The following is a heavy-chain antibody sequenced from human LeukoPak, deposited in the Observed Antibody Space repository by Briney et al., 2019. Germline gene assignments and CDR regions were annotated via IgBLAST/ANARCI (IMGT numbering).Heavy chain of an antibody. CDR2: IWYDGSNK. J-gene: IGHJ4*02. V-gene: IGHV3-33*01. Sequence: QPGGSLRLSCAASGFTFSDFGMHWVRQAPGKGLEWVAVIWYDGSNKYYADCVKGRFTISRDNSKNTLYLHMNSLRAEDTAVYYCARERKDLYDSSGYPGHYWGQRTLVTASS. CDR1: GFTFSDFG. CDR3: ARERKDLYDSSGYPGHY. D-gene: IGHD3-22*01.